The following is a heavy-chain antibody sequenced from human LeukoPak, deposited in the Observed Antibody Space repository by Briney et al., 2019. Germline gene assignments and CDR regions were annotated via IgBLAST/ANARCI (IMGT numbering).Heavy chain of an antibody. D-gene: IGHD6-13*01. J-gene: IGHJ5*02. CDR2: IYYSGST. CDR3: ARDKYSSSRYGYFDP. CDR1: GGSISSYY. Sequence: SETLSLTCTVSGGSISSYYWSWIRQPPGKGLEWIGYIYYSGSTNYNPSLKSRVTISVDTSKSRFSLRLSSVTAADTAVYYCARDKYSSSRYGYFDPWGQGTLVTVSS. V-gene: IGHV4-59*01.